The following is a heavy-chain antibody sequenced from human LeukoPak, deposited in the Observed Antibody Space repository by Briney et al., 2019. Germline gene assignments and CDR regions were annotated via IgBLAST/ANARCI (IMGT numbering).Heavy chain of an antibody. CDR2: IHHDGRI. D-gene: IGHD3-16*02. CDR3: ARSHDHLWGNYPDY. CDR1: GASIESHSW. V-gene: IGHV4-4*02. Sequence: SETLSLTCAVSGASIESHSWWSWVRQPPGKGLEWIGEIHHDGRINYNPSLKSRVTLSVDKYKNQFSLRLNSVTAADTAMYYCARSHDHLWGNYPDYWGQGTLVTVSS. J-gene: IGHJ4*02.